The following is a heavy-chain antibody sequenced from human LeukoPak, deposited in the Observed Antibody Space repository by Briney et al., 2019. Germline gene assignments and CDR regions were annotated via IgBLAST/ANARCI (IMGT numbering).Heavy chain of an antibody. CDR1: GGSFSGYY. V-gene: IGHV4-34*01. CDR3: ARGSSSWYFNWFDP. CDR2: INHSGST. Sequence: SETLSLTCAVSGGSFSGYYWSWIRQPPGTGLEWIGEINHSGSTNYNPSLKSRVTISVDTSKNQFSLKLSSVTAADTAVYYCARGSSSWYFNWFDPWGQGTLVTVSS. D-gene: IGHD6-13*01. J-gene: IGHJ5*02.